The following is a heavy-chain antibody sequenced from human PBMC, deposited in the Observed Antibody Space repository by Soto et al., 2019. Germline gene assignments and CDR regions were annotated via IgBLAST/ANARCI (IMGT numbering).Heavy chain of an antibody. J-gene: IGHJ6*02. CDR2: ISWDGGST. D-gene: IGHD1-26*01. CDR1: GFTFDDYT. V-gene: IGHV3-43*01. Sequence: PGGSLRLSCAASGFTFDDYTMHWVRQAPGKGLEWVSLISWDGGSTYYADSVKGRFTIPRDNSKNSLYLQMNSLRTEDTALYYCAKDMRPYSGSYYYYGMDVWGQGTTVTVSS. CDR3: AKDMRPYSGSYYYYGMDV.